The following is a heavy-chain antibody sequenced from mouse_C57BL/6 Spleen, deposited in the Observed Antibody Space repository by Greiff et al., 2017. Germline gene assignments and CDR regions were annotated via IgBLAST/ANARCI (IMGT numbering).Heavy chain of an antibody. CDR3: ASLYYGNPHYCAY. CDR1: GYTFTSYW. CDR2: INPSNGGT. D-gene: IGHD2-1*01. Sequence: VQLQQPGTELVKPGASVKLSCKASGYTFTSYWMHWVKQRPGQGLVWIGNINPSNGGTNYNEKFKSKATLTLDKSSSTAYMQLSSLTSEDSAVYNGASLYYGNPHYCAYWGQGTTLTVSS. J-gene: IGHJ2*01. V-gene: IGHV1-53*01.